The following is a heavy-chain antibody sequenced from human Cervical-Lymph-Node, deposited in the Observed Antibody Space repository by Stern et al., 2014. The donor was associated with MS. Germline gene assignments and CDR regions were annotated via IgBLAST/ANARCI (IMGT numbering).Heavy chain of an antibody. CDR3: ARARNLYYYDSSPKLMGWFDP. CDR2: ITPSGGST. D-gene: IGHD3-22*01. Sequence: VQLVQSGAEVKKPGASVKVSCKASGYTFTSYYMHWVRQAPGQGLEWMGIITPSGGSTSYAQKFQGRVTMTRDTSTSTVYMELSSLRSEDTAVYYCARARNLYYYDSSPKLMGWFDPWGQGTLVTVS. V-gene: IGHV1-46*01. CDR1: GYTFTSYY. J-gene: IGHJ5*02.